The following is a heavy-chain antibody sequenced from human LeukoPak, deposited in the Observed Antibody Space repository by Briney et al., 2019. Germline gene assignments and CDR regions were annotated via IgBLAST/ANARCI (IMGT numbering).Heavy chain of an antibody. CDR2: IHYSGST. CDR3: ARGGGGYYPNWFDP. J-gene: IGHJ5*02. Sequence: PSETLSLTCTVSGGSISSGGYSWGWIRQHPGKGLEWIGYIHYSGSTYYNPSLKSRVTISVDRSKNQFSLKLSPVTAADTAVYYCARGGGGYYPNWFDPWAREPWSPSPQ. CDR1: GGSISSGGYS. V-gene: IGHV4-30-2*01. D-gene: IGHD3-22*01.